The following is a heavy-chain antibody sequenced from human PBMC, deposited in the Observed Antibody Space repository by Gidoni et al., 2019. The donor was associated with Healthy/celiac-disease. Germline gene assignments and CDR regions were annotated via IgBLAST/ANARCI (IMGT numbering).Heavy chain of an antibody. CDR3: ARSQSGTGPFQH. CDR2: ISYDGSNK. D-gene: IGHD6-25*01. Sequence: QVQLVESGGGVVQPGTSLRLSCTASGFNFSSYGMHWVRQAPGKGLEWVAVISYDGSNKYYADSVKGRFTISRDNSKNTLYLQMNSLRAEDTAVYYCARSQSGTGPFQHWGQGTLVTVSS. CDR1: GFNFSSYG. V-gene: IGHV3-30*03. J-gene: IGHJ1*01.